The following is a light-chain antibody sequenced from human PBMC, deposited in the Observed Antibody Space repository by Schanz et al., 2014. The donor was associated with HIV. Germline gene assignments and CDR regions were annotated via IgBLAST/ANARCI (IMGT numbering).Light chain of an antibody. Sequence: EIVLTQSPGTLSLSLGERASLSCRASQSVSTNSLGWYQQKRGQVPRLLIYSASRRANGIPDRFSGSGSGTDFTLTISRLEPEDFAVYYCQQYGSSPRTFGQGAKVEI. CDR1: QSVSTNS. CDR2: SAS. J-gene: IGKJ1*01. CDR3: QQYGSSPRT. V-gene: IGKV3-20*01.